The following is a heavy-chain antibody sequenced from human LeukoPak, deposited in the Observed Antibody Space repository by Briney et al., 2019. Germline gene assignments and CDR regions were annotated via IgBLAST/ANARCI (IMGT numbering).Heavy chain of an antibody. CDR3: ARDRYPFIVVVPAEYYGMDV. D-gene: IGHD2-2*01. CDR2: ISAYNGNT. Sequence: ASVKVSYKASGYTFTSYGISWVRQAPGQGLEWMGWISAYNGNTNYAQKLQGRVTMTTDTSTSTAYMELRSLRSDDTAVYYCARDRYPFIVVVPAEYYGMDVWGQGTTVTVSS. CDR1: GYTFTSYG. V-gene: IGHV1-18*01. J-gene: IGHJ6*02.